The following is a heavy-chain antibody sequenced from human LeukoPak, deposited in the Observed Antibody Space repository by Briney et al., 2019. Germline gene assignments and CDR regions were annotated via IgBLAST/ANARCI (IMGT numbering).Heavy chain of an antibody. CDR2: IRYDGNNK. D-gene: IGHD6-19*01. Sequence: GGSLRLSCGASGFTFSNYGMLWVRQAPGKGLDWVAFIRYDGNNKLYADSVKGRFTISRDNSKNTLYLQMNSLRAEDTAVYYCAKAASSGWFYYFDYWGQGTLVTVSS. V-gene: IGHV3-30*02. J-gene: IGHJ4*02. CDR1: GFTFSNYG. CDR3: AKAASSGWFYYFDY.